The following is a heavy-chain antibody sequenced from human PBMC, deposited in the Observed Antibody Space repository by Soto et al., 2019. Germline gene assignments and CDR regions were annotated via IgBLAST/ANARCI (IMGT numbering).Heavy chain of an antibody. CDR3: AKDSVEFTTSPTFDH. CDR1: GFTFSDYG. D-gene: IGHD1-26*01. J-gene: IGHJ4*02. Sequence: QVQLGESGGGVVQPGKSLRLSCEASGFTFSDYGIHWVRQAPGKGLDWVAVISYDGSQKYYADSVKGRFTISRDNSKNSLYLQMNSLRDEDTAVYYCAKDSVEFTTSPTFDHWGQGALVTVSS. V-gene: IGHV3-30*18. CDR2: ISYDGSQK.